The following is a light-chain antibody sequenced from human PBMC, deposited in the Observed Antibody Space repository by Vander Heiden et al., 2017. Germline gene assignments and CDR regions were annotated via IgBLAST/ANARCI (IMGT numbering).Light chain of an antibody. V-gene: IGKV3D-15*01. CDR3: HQYDAWPPWT. CDR1: QSVTTN. Sequence: DMVMTQSPATLSVSPGERANLSCRASQSVTTNLAWYQQKPGQAPRLLIYAASIRATGIPARFSGSGSGTEFTLTITSLQSEDFGVYYCHQYDAWPPWTFGQGTKVEIK. J-gene: IGKJ1*01. CDR2: AAS.